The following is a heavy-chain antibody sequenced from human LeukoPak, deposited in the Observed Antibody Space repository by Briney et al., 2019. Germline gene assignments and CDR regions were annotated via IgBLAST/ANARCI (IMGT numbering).Heavy chain of an antibody. CDR2: ISESETST. J-gene: IGHJ4*02. CDR1: GFTFSTSA. D-gene: IGHD4-23*01. Sequence: GGSLRLSCAASGFTFSTSAMSWVRQAPGKGLEWVSGISESETSTYYADSVKGRFSISRDNSKNTLYLQMDSLRAEDTAVYYCAKNSGGSSYAPVDYWGQGTLVTVSS. V-gene: IGHV3-23*01. CDR3: AKNSGGSSYAPVDY.